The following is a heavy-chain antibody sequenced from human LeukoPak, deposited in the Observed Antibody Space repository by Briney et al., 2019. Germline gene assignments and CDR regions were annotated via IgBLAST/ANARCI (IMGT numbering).Heavy chain of an antibody. Sequence: GGSLRLSCAASGFTFSDYDMSWIRQAPGQGLEWVSYISSSGSTIHYADSVKGRFTISRDNSKNTLYLQMNSLRAEDTAVYYCARAPFPRGTIFDAFDIWGQGTMVTVSS. CDR1: GFTFSDYD. V-gene: IGHV3-11*01. J-gene: IGHJ3*02. D-gene: IGHD3-9*01. CDR3: ARAPFPRGTIFDAFDI. CDR2: ISSSGSTI.